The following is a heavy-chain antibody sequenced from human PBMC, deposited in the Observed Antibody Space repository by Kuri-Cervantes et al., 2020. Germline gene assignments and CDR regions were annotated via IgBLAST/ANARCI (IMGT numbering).Heavy chain of an antibody. V-gene: IGHV3-64*01. Sequence: GESLKISCAASGFTFSSYAMHWVRQAPGKGLEYVSAISSNGGSTYYANSVKGRFTISRDNSKNSLYLQMNSLRTEDTALYYCAKDIRSVVVVGYGMDVWGQGTTGTVSS. J-gene: IGHJ6*02. CDR3: AKDIRSVVVVGYGMDV. CDR1: GFTFSSYA. CDR2: ISSNGGST. D-gene: IGHD2-15*01.